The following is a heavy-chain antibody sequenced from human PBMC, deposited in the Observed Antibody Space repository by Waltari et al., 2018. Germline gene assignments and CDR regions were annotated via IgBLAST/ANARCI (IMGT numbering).Heavy chain of an antibody. CDR1: GGSISGYY. CDR2: IYYSGST. D-gene: IGHD3-16*02. Sequence: QVQLQESGPGLVKPSETLSLTCTVSGGSISGYYWSWIRQPPGKGLEWIGYIYYSGSTNYNPSLKSRVTISVDTSKNQFSLKLSSVTAADTAVYYCARGTLGELSFYYFDYWGQGTLVTVSS. V-gene: IGHV4-59*01. CDR3: ARGTLGELSFYYFDY. J-gene: IGHJ4*02.